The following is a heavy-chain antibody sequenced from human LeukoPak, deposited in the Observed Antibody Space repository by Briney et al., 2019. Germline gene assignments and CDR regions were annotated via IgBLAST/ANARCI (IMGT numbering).Heavy chain of an antibody. CDR2: IIPIFGIA. V-gene: IGHV1-69*04. J-gene: IGHJ3*02. Sequence: KVSCKASGGTFSSYAISWVRQAPGQGLEWMGRIIPIFGIANYAQKFQGRVTITADKSTSTAYMELSSLRSEDTAVYYCARGGSGGDIWGQGTMVTVSS. CDR3: ARGGSGGDI. CDR1: GGTFSSYA. D-gene: IGHD3-10*01.